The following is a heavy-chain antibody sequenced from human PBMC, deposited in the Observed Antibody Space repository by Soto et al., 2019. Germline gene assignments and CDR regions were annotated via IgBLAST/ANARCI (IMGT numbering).Heavy chain of an antibody. CDR2: IRSKANNYAT. Sequence: EVQLVESGGGLVQPGGSLKLSCAASEFTFSGSAIHWVRQASGKGLEWVARIRSKANNYATAYAASVEGRFTISRDDLKYTAYLQMNGRKTEDTAEYYCSRRKSDIVGGTSLDFWGQGIMVTVSS. D-gene: IGHD5-12*01. CDR3: SRRKSDIVGGTSLDF. V-gene: IGHV3-73*02. CDR1: EFTFSGSA. J-gene: IGHJ4*02.